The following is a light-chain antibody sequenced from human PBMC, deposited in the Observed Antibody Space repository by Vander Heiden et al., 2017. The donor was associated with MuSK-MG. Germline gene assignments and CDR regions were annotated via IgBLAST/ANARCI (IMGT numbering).Light chain of an antibody. J-gene: IGLJ1*01. V-gene: IGLV1-40*01. Sequence: QSVLTHPPSVSGAPGPRVTISCTGSSSNIGAGYDVHWYQQLPGTAPKLLIYGNSNRPSGVPDRFSGSKSGTSASLAITGLQAEDEADYYCQSYDSSLSGNYVFGTGTKVTVL. CDR1: SSNIGAGYD. CDR3: QSYDSSLSGNYV. CDR2: GNS.